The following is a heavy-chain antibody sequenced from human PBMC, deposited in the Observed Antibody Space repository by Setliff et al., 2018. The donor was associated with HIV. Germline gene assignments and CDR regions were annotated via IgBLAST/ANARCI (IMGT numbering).Heavy chain of an antibody. V-gene: IGHV4-59*01. CDR1: GGSISSYY. CDR2: IYYSGST. CDR3: ARANFWSGYYGY. Sequence: SETLSLTCTVSGGSISSYYWSWIRQPPGKGLEWIGYIYYSGSTNYNPSLKSRVTISVDTSKNQFSLKLSSVTAADTAVYYCARANFWSGYYGYWGQGTLVTVSS. J-gene: IGHJ4*02. D-gene: IGHD3-3*01.